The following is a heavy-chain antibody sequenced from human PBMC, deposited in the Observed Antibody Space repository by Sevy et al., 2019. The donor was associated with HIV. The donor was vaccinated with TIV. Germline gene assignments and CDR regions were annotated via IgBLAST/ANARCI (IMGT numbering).Heavy chain of an antibody. J-gene: IGHJ5*02. V-gene: IGHV3-53*01. CDR1: GFSISNNY. D-gene: IGHD2-15*01. Sequence: RGCLRLSCAASGFSISNNYTAWVRQAPGKGLEWVSVMYSGGSPYYADSLKGRFALSRDMSKNTVYLQMNSLRAEDTAVYYCARGYCGGGSCTAFDPWGQGTLVVVSS. CDR2: MYSGGSP. CDR3: ARGYCGGGSCTAFDP.